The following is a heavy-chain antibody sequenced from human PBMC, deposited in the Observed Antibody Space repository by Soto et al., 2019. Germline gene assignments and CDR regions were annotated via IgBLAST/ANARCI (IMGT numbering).Heavy chain of an antibody. CDR2: ISGSGGST. V-gene: IGHV3-23*01. Sequence: VGSLRLSCAASGFTFSSDAMSWFRQAPVKGLEWVSAISGSGGSTYYADSVKGRFTISRDNSKNTLYLQMNSLRAEDTAVYYCAKGVGSWYPYYFDYWGQGTLVTVSS. CDR1: GFTFSSDA. D-gene: IGHD6-13*01. J-gene: IGHJ4*02. CDR3: AKGVGSWYPYYFDY.